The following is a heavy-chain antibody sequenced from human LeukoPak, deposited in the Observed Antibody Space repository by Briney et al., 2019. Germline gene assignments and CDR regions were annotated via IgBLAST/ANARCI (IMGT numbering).Heavy chain of an antibody. CDR2: INPNSGGT. V-gene: IGHV1-2*04. CDR1: GYTFTRYY. CDR3: ARTGPDYYDSSGTEYFQH. J-gene: IGHJ1*01. D-gene: IGHD3-22*01. Sequence: ASVKVSCKASGYTFTRYYMHWVRQAPGQGLEWMGWINPNSGGTNYAQKFQGWVTMTRDTSISTAYMELSRLRSDDTAVYYCARTGPDYYDSSGTEYFQHWGQGTLVTVSS.